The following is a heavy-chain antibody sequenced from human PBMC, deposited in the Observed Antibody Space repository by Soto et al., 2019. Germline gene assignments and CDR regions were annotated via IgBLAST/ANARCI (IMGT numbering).Heavy chain of an antibody. Sequence: PSETLSLTCTVSGGSISSYYWSWIRQPPGKGLEWIGYIYYSGSTNYNPSLKSRVTISVDTSKNQFSLKLSSVTAADTAVYYCARGVGGLSYYDFWSGYRSNHAFDYWGQGTLVTVSS. CDR2: IYYSGST. V-gene: IGHV4-59*01. D-gene: IGHD3-3*01. CDR3: ARGVGGLSYYDFWSGYRSNHAFDY. CDR1: GGSISSYY. J-gene: IGHJ4*02.